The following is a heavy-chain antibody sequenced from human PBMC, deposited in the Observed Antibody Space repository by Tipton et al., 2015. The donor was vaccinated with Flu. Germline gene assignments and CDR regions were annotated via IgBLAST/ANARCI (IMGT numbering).Heavy chain of an antibody. V-gene: IGHV3-48*03. Sequence: SLRLSCAASGFDFSPYEMNWVRQAPGKGLEWVSHISPSGSTKYYADSVKGRFTISRDNAKNSLYLQMNSLRSEDTAVYYCTRGFIRLCDYWGQGTLVTVSS. J-gene: IGHJ4*02. D-gene: IGHD3-16*01. CDR1: GFDFSPYE. CDR2: ISPSGSTK. CDR3: TRGFIRLCDY.